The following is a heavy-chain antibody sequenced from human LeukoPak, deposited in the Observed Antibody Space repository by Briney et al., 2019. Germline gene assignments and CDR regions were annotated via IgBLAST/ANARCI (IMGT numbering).Heavy chain of an antibody. CDR2: IRGSGGST. D-gene: IGHD2-2*01. J-gene: IGHJ3*02. V-gene: IGHV3-23*01. Sequence: PGGSLRLSCAASGFTFSGSAMHWVRQAPGKGLEWVSAIRGSGGSTYYADSVRGRFTISRDNSKNTLYLQMNSLRAEDTAVYYCAKDLEVPAAIQELNAFDIWGQGTMVTVSS. CDR3: AKDLEVPAAIQELNAFDI. CDR1: GFTFSGSA.